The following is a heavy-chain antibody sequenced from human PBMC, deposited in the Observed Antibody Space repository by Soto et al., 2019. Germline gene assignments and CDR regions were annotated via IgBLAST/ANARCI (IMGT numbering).Heavy chain of an antibody. CDR3: ASGAYYYDSSGYLGAFDI. V-gene: IGHV1-69*01. J-gene: IGHJ3*02. CDR1: GGTFSSYA. Sequence: QVQLVQSGAEVKKPGSSVKVSCTASGGTFSSYAISWVRQAPGQGLEWMGGIIPIFGTANYAQKFQGRVTITADESTSTAYMELSSLRSEDTAVYYCASGAYYYDSSGYLGAFDIWGQGTMVTVSS. D-gene: IGHD3-22*01. CDR2: IIPIFGTA.